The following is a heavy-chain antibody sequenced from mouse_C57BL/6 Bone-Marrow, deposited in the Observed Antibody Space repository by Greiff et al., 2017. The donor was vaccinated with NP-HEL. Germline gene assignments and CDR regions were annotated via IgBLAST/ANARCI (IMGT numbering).Heavy chain of an antibody. CDR1: GFNITDYY. D-gene: IGHD1-1*01. Sequence: VQLQQSGAELVRPGASVKLSCTASGFNITDYYMHWVKQRPEQGLEWIGRIDPEDGDTEYVPKFQVKATLTADTSSNTAYLQLSSLTSEDTAVYYCTFGSHPRGAMDYWGQGTSVTVSS. V-gene: IGHV14-1*01. J-gene: IGHJ4*01. CDR3: TFGSHPRGAMDY. CDR2: IDPEDGDT.